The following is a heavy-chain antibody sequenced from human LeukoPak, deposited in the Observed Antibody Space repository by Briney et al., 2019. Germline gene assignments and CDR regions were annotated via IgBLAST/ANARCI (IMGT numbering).Heavy chain of an antibody. V-gene: IGHV4-59*08. J-gene: IGHJ5*02. CDR1: GDSISIYC. Sequence: SETLSLTCTVSGDSISIYCWSWMRGPPGKGLEWIVSICYSGITNYNPSLKSRVTISLDTSKNQFSLNLNSVTAADTAVFFCARRVVESAAITERNWLAPWGQGTLVTVSS. CDR2: ICYSGIT. CDR3: ARRVVESAAITERNWLAP. D-gene: IGHD5-24*01.